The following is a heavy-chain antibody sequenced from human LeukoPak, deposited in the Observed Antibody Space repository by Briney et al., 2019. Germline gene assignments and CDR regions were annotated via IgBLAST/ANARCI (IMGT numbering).Heavy chain of an antibody. Sequence: GASVKVSCEASGYTLTSYAMHWVRQAPGQRLEWMGWINAGNGNTKYSQKFQGRVTITRDTSASTAYMELSSLRSEDTAVYYCARSSVAVTIFDYWGQGTLVTVSS. J-gene: IGHJ4*02. CDR2: INAGNGNT. CDR1: GYTLTSYA. CDR3: ARSSVAVTIFDY. V-gene: IGHV1-3*01. D-gene: IGHD6-19*01.